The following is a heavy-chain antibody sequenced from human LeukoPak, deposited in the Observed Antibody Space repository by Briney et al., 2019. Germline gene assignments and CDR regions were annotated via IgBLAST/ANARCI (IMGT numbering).Heavy chain of an antibody. CDR1: GGSISSGDYY. Sequence: PSETLSLTCTVSGGSISSGDYYWSWIRQPPGKGLEWIGYIYYSGSTYYNPSLKSRVTISVDTSKNQFSLKLSSVTAADTAVYYCARQGIAAGLDYFDYWGQGTLVTVFS. V-gene: IGHV4-30-4*08. CDR3: ARQGIAAGLDYFDY. J-gene: IGHJ4*02. D-gene: IGHD6-13*01. CDR2: IYYSGST.